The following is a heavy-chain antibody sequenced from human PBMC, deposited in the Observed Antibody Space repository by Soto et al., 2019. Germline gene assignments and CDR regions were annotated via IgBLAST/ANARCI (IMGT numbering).Heavy chain of an antibody. CDR1: GFTFSIYA. V-gene: IGHV3-23*01. J-gene: IGHJ4*02. CDR2: IGNSGSKT. Sequence: SVGSLRLSCAASGFTFSIYAMTWVRQAPGKGLEWVSAIGNSGSKTFYADSVKGRFTISRDNSKNTLFLQMESLRAEDTALYYCGRDTPFVDSWGQGTLVTVSS. CDR3: GRDTPFVDS.